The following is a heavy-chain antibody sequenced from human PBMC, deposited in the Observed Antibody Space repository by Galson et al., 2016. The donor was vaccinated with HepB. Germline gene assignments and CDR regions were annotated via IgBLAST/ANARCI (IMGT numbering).Heavy chain of an antibody. V-gene: IGHV1-69*13. J-gene: IGHJ4*02. CDR1: GGTFTSYA. CDR2: LIPLFGAP. CDR3: ARSRTSDYYGSGSYKHYFDY. D-gene: IGHD3-10*01. Sequence: SVKVSCKATGGTFTSYAINWVRQAPGQGLEWMGGLIPLFGAPSYAQRFQARVTITADESTTTTYLDLSSLTSEDTAVYFCARSRTSDYYGSGSYKHYFDYWGQGTLITVFS.